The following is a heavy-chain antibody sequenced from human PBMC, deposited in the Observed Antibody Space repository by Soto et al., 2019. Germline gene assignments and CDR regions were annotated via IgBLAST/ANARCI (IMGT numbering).Heavy chain of an antibody. J-gene: IGHJ6*02. V-gene: IGHV3-30*03. CDR2: ISYDGSNK. Sequence: GSLRLSCAASGFTFSSYGMHWVRQAPGKGLEWVAVISYDGSNKYYADSVKGRFTISRDNSKNTLYLQMNSLRAEDTAVYYCARGAGLGYCSGGSCPHYYYYGMDVWGQGTTVTVSS. D-gene: IGHD2-15*01. CDR1: GFTFSSYG. CDR3: ARGAGLGYCSGGSCPHYYYYGMDV.